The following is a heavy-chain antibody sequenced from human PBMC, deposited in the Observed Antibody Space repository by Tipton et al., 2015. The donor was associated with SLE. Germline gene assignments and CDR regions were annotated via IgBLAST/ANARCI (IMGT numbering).Heavy chain of an antibody. CDR1: GYSITYDHN. CDR3: ARPSRGHGDYDN. D-gene: IGHD4-17*01. CDR2: IHHSGKT. J-gene: IGHJ4*02. Sequence: TLSLTCAVSGYSITYDHNWGWIRQPPGKGLEWVGSIHHSGKTYYNPSLKSRVTMPVDTSKNHLSLNLSSVTAADTAVYYCARPSRGHGDYDNWGQGTQVTVSS. V-gene: IGHV4-38-2*01.